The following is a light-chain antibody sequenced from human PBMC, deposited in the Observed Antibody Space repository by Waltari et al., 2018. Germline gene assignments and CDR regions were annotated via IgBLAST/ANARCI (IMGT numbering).Light chain of an antibody. CDR1: QSVSDY. J-gene: IGKJ5*01. V-gene: IGKV3-11*01. Sequence: DIVLTQSPATLSLSPGEIATLSCRASQSVSDYLAWYQQKPGQAPRLLISAASNRATGIPARFNGSGSGTDFTLTISSLEPEDFAFYYCQQRSNWPISFGQGTRLEIK. CDR2: AAS. CDR3: QQRSNWPIS.